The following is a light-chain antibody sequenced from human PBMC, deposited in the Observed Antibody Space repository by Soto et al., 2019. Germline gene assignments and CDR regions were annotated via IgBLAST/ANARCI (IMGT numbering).Light chain of an antibody. J-gene: IGKJ4*01. CDR3: QQRSNWPLT. Sequence: EIVLTQSPATLSLSPGERATLSCRASQSVSYLAWYQQKPGQAPRLLIYEASNRATGIPARFSGSGSETDFTLTISSLEPEDFAVYYCQQRSNWPLTFGGGTKVEIK. CDR1: QSVSY. V-gene: IGKV3-11*01. CDR2: EAS.